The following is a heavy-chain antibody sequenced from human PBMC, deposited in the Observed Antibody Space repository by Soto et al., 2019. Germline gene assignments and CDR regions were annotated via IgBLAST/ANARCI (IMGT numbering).Heavy chain of an antibody. CDR2: NNHSGST. V-gene: IGHV4-34*01. J-gene: IGHJ4*02. CDR1: GGSFSGYY. Sequence: PSETLSLTCAFYGGSFSGYYWSWIRQPPGKGLEWIGENNHSGSTNYNPSLKSRVTISVDTSKNQLSLKLSSVTAADMAVYYGARRYGYYFDYWGQGTLVTVSS. CDR3: ARRYGYYFDY. D-gene: IGHD3-9*01.